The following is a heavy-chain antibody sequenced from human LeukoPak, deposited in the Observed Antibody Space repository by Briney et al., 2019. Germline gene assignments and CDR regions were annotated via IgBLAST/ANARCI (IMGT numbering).Heavy chain of an antibody. V-gene: IGHV3-23*01. Sequence: GGTLRLSCAASGFTFNSYSMSWVRQAPGKGLGLVSSISGGGANTYYADSVKGRFTISRDNAKNSLYLQMNSLRAEDTAVYYCASNPRSFDYWGQGTLVTVSS. J-gene: IGHJ4*02. D-gene: IGHD1-14*01. CDR3: ASNPRSFDY. CDR2: ISGGGANT. CDR1: GFTFNSYS.